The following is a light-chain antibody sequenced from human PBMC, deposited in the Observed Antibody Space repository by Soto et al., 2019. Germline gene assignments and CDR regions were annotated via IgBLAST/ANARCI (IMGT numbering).Light chain of an antibody. V-gene: IGKV1-27*01. CDR2: AAS. Sequence: DIQMTQSPSSLSASVGDRVTITCRASQGISNYLAWYQQKPGKVPKLLIYAASTLQSGVPSRFRGSGSGTDFTLTISSLQTEDVATYYCQNPFTFGPGTKVDIK. J-gene: IGKJ3*01. CDR1: QGISNY. CDR3: QNPFT.